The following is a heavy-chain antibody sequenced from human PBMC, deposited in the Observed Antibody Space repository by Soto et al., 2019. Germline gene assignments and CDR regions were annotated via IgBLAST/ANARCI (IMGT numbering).Heavy chain of an antibody. J-gene: IGHJ4*02. V-gene: IGHV3-7*03. CDR3: ARDKEPIAFWSGYAY. CDR2: IKQDGSET. CDR1: GFTFKTYW. Sequence: EVQLVESGGGLVQPGGSLRLSCAASGFTFKTYWMSWVRQAPGKGLEWVARIKQDGSETYYVDSVKGRFSISRDNAKNSLYLQMKSLRAEDTAVFYCARDKEPIAFWSGYAYWGQGTLVTVSS. D-gene: IGHD3-3*01.